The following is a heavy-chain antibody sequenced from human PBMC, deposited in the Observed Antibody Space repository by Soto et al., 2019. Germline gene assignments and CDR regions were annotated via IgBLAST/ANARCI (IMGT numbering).Heavy chain of an antibody. CDR1: GFTFRSYS. Sequence: ESGGGLVKPGGSLRLSCAASGFTFRSYSMNWVRQAPGKGLEWVSSISSSSSYIYYADSVKGRFTISRDNAKNSLYLQMSSLRAEDTAVYYCARYREEYSGYDALDYWGQGTLVTVSS. J-gene: IGHJ4*02. CDR3: ARYREEYSGYDALDY. V-gene: IGHV3-21*01. D-gene: IGHD5-12*01. CDR2: ISSSSSYI.